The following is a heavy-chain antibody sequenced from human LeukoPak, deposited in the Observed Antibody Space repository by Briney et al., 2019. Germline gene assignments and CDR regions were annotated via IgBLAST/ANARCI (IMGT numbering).Heavy chain of an antibody. J-gene: IGHJ4*02. CDR3: ARTNLDCKNGVCYDY. CDR1: GYSFTGYY. CDR2: INPNSGGT. Sequence: ASVKVSCKASGYSFTGYYMHWVRQAPGQGLEWMGWINPNSGGTKYAQKFQGRVTMTRDTSISTAYMELSRLRSDDTAVYYCARTNLDCKNGVCYDYWGQGTLVTVSS. D-gene: IGHD2-8*01. V-gene: IGHV1-2*02.